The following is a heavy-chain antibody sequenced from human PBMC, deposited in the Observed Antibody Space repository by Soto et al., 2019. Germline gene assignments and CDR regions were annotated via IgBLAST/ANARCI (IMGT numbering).Heavy chain of an antibody. J-gene: IGHJ4*02. V-gene: IGHV1-69*01. CDR3: RGGGLRSSGWYNFDY. D-gene: IGHD6-19*01. CDR1: GGTFSSYA. Sequence: QVQLVQSGAEVKKPGSSVKVSCKASGGTFSSYAISWVRQAPGQGLEWMGGIIPIFGTANYAQKFQGRVRITADESPSTAYRELGGWRSGERAVFYGRGGGLRSSGWYNFDYWGQGTLVTVSS. CDR2: IIPIFGTA.